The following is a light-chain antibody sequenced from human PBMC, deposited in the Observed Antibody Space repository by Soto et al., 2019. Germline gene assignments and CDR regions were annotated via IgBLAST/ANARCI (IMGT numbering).Light chain of an antibody. CDR3: QQYNSPWT. CDR1: QSISNW. V-gene: IGKV1-5*01. Sequence: DIQMTQSPSTLSASVGDRVTITCRASQSISNWLAWFQQKPGKAPKLLIYDASSLESGVPSRFSGSGSGTEFTLTLSSLQPEDFASYYCQQYNSPWTFGQGTKVEIK. J-gene: IGKJ1*01. CDR2: DAS.